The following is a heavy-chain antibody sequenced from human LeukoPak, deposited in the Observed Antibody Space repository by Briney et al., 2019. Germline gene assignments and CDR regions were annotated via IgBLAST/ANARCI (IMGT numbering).Heavy chain of an antibody. V-gene: IGHV3-66*02. CDR1: GFTVSSNC. J-gene: IGHJ3*02. D-gene: IGHD3-9*01. CDR3: ASQETYYDILTGYYIGAFDI. Sequence: GGSLRLSCAASGFTVSSNCMSWVRQAPGKGLEWVSVIYSGGSTYYADSVKGRFTISRDNSKNTLYLQMNSLRAEDTAVYYCASQETYYDILTGYYIGAFDIWGQGTMVTVSS. CDR2: IYSGGST.